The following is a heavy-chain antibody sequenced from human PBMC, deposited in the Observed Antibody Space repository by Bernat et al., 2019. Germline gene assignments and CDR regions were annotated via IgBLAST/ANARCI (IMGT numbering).Heavy chain of an antibody. CDR3: AKEYVAARPFGMDV. Sequence: QVQLVESGGGVVQPGRSLRLSCAASGFTFSSYGMHWVRQAPGKGLEWVAVISYDGSNKYYADSVKGRFTISRDNSKNTLYLQMTSLRAEDTAVYYCAKEYVAARPFGMDVWGQGTTVTVSS. CDR2: ISYDGSNK. D-gene: IGHD6-6*01. V-gene: IGHV3-30*18. CDR1: GFTFSSYG. J-gene: IGHJ6*02.